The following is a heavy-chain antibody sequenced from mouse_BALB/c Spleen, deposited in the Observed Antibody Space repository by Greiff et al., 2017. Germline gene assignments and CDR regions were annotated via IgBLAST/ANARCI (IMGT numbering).Heavy chain of an antibody. CDR3: AREGTYGNYAWFAY. D-gene: IGHD2-1*01. V-gene: IGHV2-6-2*01. CDR1: GFSLTSYG. J-gene: IGHJ3*01. CDR2: IWSDGST. Sequence: VKLVESGPDLVAPSQSLSITCTVSGFSLTSYGVHWVRRPPGKGLEWLVVIWSDGSTTYNSALKSRLSISKDNSKSQVFLKMNSLQTDDTAMYYCAREGTYGNYAWFAYWGQGTLVTVSA.